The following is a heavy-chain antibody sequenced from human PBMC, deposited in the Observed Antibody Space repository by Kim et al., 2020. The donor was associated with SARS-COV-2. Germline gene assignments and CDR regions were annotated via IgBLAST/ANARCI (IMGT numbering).Heavy chain of an antibody. D-gene: IGHD2-21*02. Sequence: DSVKGRFTISRDNSMHTLYRQVHSLRADDTAVYYCASSPRVAVTDADFDYWGQGTLVTVSS. CDR3: ASSPRVAVTDADFDY. V-gene: IGHV3-30*01. J-gene: IGHJ4*02.